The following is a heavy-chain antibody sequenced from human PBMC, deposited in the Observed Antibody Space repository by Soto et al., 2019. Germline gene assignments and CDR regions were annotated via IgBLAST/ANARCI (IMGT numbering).Heavy chain of an antibody. J-gene: IGHJ4*02. CDR2: IKTDGYAA. V-gene: IGHV3-74*01. D-gene: IGHD6-19*01. CDR3: VRESGVAADC. CDR1: GFTFDSHW. Sequence: ESGGVLVQPGGSLRLSCVASGFTFDSHWMHWVRQAPGEGLVWVSRIKTDGYAAAYADSVKGRFTSSRDNTKNTVYLQMNSLSAEDTAVYFCVRESGVAADCWGQGTLVTVSS.